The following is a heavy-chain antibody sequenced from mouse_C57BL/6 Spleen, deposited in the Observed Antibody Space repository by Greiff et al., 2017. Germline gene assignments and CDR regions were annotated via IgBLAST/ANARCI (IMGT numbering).Heavy chain of an antibody. J-gene: IGHJ2*01. CDR2: IDPENGAT. D-gene: IGHD2-1*01. Sequence: EVQLQQSWAELVRPGASVKLSCTASGFNIKDDYMHWVKQRPEQGLEWIGWIDPENGATEYASKFQGKATITADTSSNPAYLQLSSLTSQDTAVYYCTTSDYGNPFDHWGQGTTLTVSS. CDR1: GFNIKDDY. V-gene: IGHV14-4*01. CDR3: TTSDYGNPFDH.